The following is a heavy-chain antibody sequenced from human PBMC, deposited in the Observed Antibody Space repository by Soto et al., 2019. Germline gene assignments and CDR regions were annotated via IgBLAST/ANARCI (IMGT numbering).Heavy chain of an antibody. CDR2: ISFDGSEK. D-gene: IGHD5-12*01. CDR3: ARDLGGYVHLWDKSNY. V-gene: IGHV3-30*04. Sequence: QVQLVESGGDVVQPGASLRLSCAASGFRFSGFAMHWVRQAPGKGLEWVAVISFDGSEKFYVDSVKGRFSISRDDFHSTVFLQMDSLRPEDTGVYYCARDLGGYVHLWDKSNYWGQGTLVNVSS. CDR1: GFRFSGFA. J-gene: IGHJ4*02.